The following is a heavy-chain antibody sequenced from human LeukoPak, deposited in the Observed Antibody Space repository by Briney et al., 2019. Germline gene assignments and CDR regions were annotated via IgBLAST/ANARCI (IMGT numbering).Heavy chain of an antibody. CDR3: ARTYGSGKGDFDY. CDR2: IYPCDSNT. CDR1: GYSFTSYW. V-gene: IGHV5-51*01. Sequence: GESLKVSCKGSGYSFTSYWIGWVRQMPGKGLEWMVIIYPCDSNTIYSPSFQGRVTTSADKSISTAYLQWSSLKASDTAMYYCARTYGSGKGDFDYWGQGTLVTVSS. J-gene: IGHJ4*02. D-gene: IGHD3-10*01.